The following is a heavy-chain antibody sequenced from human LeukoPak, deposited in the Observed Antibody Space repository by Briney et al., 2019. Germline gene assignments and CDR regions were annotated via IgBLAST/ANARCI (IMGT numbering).Heavy chain of an antibody. CDR1: GGSISSSSYY. CDR3: ARPRGYSGYVDY. V-gene: IGHV4-39*01. CDR2: IYYSGST. D-gene: IGHD5-12*01. J-gene: IGHJ4*02. Sequence: SETLSLTCTVSGGSISSSSYYWGWIRQPPGKGLEWIGSIYYSGSTYYNPSLKSRVTISVDTSKNQFSLKLSSVTAADTAVYYCARPRGYSGYVDYWGQGTLVTASS.